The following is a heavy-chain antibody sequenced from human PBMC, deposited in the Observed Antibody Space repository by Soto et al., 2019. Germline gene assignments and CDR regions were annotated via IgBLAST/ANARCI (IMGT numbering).Heavy chain of an antibody. CDR1: GFTFSSYA. CDR2: IIGSDGGT. V-gene: IGHV3-23*01. CDR3: ARGLNMARGVTSYYMDL. Sequence: EVQLLESGGGLVQPGGSLRLSCAASGFTFSSYAMSWVRQAPGEGLEWVSIIGSDGGTFYVDSVRGRFTISRDNSKNTLYLQMNRLRPEDMAVYYCARGLNMARGVTSYYMDLWGKGTTVTVSS. D-gene: IGHD3-10*01. J-gene: IGHJ6*03.